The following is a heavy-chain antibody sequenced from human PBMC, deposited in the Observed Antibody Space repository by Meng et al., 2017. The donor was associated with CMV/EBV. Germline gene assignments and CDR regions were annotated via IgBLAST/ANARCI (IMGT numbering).Heavy chain of an antibody. D-gene: IGHD5-24*01. CDR1: GFTFSSYW. Sequence: GESLKISCAASGFTFSSYWMSWVRQAPGKGLEWVANIKQDGSEKYYVDSVKGRFTISRDNAKNSLYLQMNSLRAEDTAVYYCARWGRWLQFFDYWVQGTLVTVSS. CDR3: ARWGRWLQFFDY. CDR2: IKQDGSEK. V-gene: IGHV3-7*01. J-gene: IGHJ4*02.